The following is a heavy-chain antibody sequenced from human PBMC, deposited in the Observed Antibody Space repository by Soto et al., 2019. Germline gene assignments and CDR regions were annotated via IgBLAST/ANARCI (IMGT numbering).Heavy chain of an antibody. D-gene: IGHD3-22*01. CDR2: IIPIFGTA. CDR3: AGLYYYDSSGYDTHGMDV. J-gene: IGHJ6*02. Sequence: GASVKVSCKASGGTFSSYAISWVRQAPGQGLEWMGGIIPIFGTANYAQKFQGRVTITADESTSTAYMELSSLRSEDTAVYYCAGLYYYDSSGYDTHGMDVWGQGTTVTVSS. CDR1: GGTFSSYA. V-gene: IGHV1-69*13.